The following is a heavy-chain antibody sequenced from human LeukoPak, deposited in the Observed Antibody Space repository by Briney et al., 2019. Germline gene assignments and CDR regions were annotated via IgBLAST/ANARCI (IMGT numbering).Heavy chain of an antibody. CDR1: GGTFSSYA. CDR3: ARDYYDSSGYPDY. V-gene: IGHV1-18*01. Sequence: GSSVKVSCTASGGTFSSYAISWVRQAPGQGLEWMGWISAYNGNTNYAQKLQGRVTMTTDTSTSTAYVELRSLRSDDTAVYYCARDYYDSSGYPDYWGQGTLVTVSS. D-gene: IGHD3-22*01. CDR2: ISAYNGNT. J-gene: IGHJ4*02.